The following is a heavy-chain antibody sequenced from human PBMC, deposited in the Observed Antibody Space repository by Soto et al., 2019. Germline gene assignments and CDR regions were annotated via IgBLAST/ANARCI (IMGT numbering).Heavy chain of an antibody. Sequence: SETLSLTCTVSGGSISSSSYYWGWIRQPPGKGLEWIGSIYYSGSTYYNPSLKSRVTISVDTSKNQFSLKLSSVTAADTAVYYCARHDGPPGLPIAASPADPWGQGTLVTVSS. V-gene: IGHV4-39*01. D-gene: IGHD2-21*01. CDR1: GGSISSSSYY. CDR2: IYYSGST. J-gene: IGHJ5*02. CDR3: ARHDGPPGLPIAASPADP.